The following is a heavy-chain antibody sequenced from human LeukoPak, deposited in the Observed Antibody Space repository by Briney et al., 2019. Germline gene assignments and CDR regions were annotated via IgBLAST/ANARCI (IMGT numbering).Heavy chain of an antibody. CDR3: ARVGRATYYYDSSGYSFDY. CDR1: GFTFSSYS. D-gene: IGHD3-22*01. V-gene: IGHV3-21*01. CDR2: ISSSSSYI. J-gene: IGHJ4*02. Sequence: GGSLRLSCAASGFTFSSYSMNWVRQAPGKGLEWVSSISSSSSYIYYADPVKGRFTISRDNAKNSLYLQMNSLRAEDTAVYYCARVGRATYYYDSSGYSFDYWGQGTLVTVSS.